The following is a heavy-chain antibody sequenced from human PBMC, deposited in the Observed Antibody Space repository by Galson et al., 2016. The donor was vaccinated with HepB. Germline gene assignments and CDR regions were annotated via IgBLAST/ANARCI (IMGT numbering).Heavy chain of an antibody. D-gene: IGHD2/OR15-2a*01. J-gene: IGHJ4*02. CDR1: GYTFTTSG. CDR3: ARDVQYRFDS. CDR2: ISTYSGNT. V-gene: IGHV1-18*01. Sequence: SCKASGYTFTTSGISWVRQAPGQGLEWMGWISTYSGNTKYAQKFQGGLTLTTDSSTTTAYRELRSLRFDDTALYYCARDVQYRFDSWGQGTLVTVSS.